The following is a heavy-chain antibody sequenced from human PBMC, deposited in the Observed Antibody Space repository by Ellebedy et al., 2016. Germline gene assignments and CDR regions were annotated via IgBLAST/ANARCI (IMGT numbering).Heavy chain of an antibody. Sequence: GESLKISXAASGFTFSSYSMNWVRQAPGKGLEWVSYISSSSSTIYYADSVKGRFTISRDNAKNSLYLQMNSLRAEDTAVYYCARDYDSSGYYFTPGYWGQGTLVTVSS. CDR2: ISSSSSTI. D-gene: IGHD3-22*01. J-gene: IGHJ4*02. CDR1: GFTFSSYS. CDR3: ARDYDSSGYYFTPGY. V-gene: IGHV3-48*04.